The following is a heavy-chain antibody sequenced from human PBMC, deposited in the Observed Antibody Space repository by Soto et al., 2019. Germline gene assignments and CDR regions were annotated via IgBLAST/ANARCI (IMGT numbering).Heavy chain of an antibody. V-gene: IGHV4-39*01. J-gene: IGHJ4*02. CDR2: IYYSGST. CDR1: GGSISSSSYY. CDR3: ARHKLAAAGPFFDY. D-gene: IGHD6-13*01. Sequence: PSETLSLTCTVSGGSISSSSYYWGWIRQPPGKGLEWIGSIYYSGSTYYNPSLKSRVTISVDTSKNQFSLKLSSVTAADTAVYYCARHKLAAAGPFFDYWGQGTLVTAPQ.